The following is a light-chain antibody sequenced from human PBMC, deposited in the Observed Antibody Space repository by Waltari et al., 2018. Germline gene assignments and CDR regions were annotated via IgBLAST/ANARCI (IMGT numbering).Light chain of an antibody. Sequence: QSALTQPASVSGSPGQSITISCSGTSSDIGNYDLVSWFQHHPGKAPKLLIYEVTKRASGVSSRVAGSKTGNTASLTISGLQAEDEAHYYCCSHAGSRSIWVIGGGTKLTVL. J-gene: IGLJ3*02. CDR2: EVT. CDR3: CSHAGSRSIWV. V-gene: IGLV2-23*02. CDR1: SSDIGNYDL.